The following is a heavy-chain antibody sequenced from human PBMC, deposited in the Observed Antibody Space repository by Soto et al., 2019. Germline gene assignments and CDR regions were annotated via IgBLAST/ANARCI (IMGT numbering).Heavy chain of an antibody. V-gene: IGHV1-2*02. Sequence: ASVKVSCKVFGYTFSGYYLHWVRQAPGQGLEWMGWINPKTGNVNYAQKFQGRVTMTRDTSISTAYMELSSLRSEDTAVYHCARDGRSTFSSSSSSYYYGMDVWGQGTTVTVSS. D-gene: IGHD6-6*01. CDR1: GYTFSGYY. CDR3: ARDGRSTFSSSSSSYYYGMDV. CDR2: INPKTGNV. J-gene: IGHJ6*02.